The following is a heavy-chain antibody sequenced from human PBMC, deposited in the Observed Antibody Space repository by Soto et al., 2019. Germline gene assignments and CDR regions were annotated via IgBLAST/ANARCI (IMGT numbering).Heavy chain of an antibody. CDR3: ARENRYCSGDCCVLVAS. D-gene: IGHD2-15*01. V-gene: IGHV4-59*01. J-gene: IGHJ5*02. CDR1: GGCMGPYG. Sequence: SETLSLTCTVSGGCMGPYGWSWLRQPPGKEPEWIGHISYTGNTNYNPSLKSRVTFSVDTSKNQLSLKLTSLTAADTDVYYCARENRYCSGDCCVLVASWGQGTLVTVSS. CDR2: ISYTGNT.